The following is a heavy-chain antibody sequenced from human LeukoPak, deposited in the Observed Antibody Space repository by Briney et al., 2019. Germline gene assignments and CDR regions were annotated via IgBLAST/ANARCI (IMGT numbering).Heavy chain of an antibody. CDR1: GFTFSSYG. D-gene: IGHD1-26*01. J-gene: IGHJ4*02. V-gene: IGHV3-33*01. CDR2: IWYDGSNK. CDR3: ASYPYSGSYFFDY. Sequence: GGSLRLSCAASGFTFSSYGMHWVRQAPGKGLEWVAVIWYDGSNKYYADSVKGRLAISRDNSKNTLYLQMNSLRAEDTAVYYCASYPYSGSYFFDYWGQGTLVTVSS.